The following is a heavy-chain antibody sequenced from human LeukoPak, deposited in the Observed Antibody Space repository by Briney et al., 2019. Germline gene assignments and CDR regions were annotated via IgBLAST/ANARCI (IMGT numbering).Heavy chain of an antibody. CDR3: WRGFYDIYYYYMDV. V-gene: IGHV1-8*01. CDR2: MNPNSGNT. CDR1: GYTFTSYD. J-gene: IGHJ6*03. Sequence: ASVKVSCKASGYTFTSYDINWVRQATGQGLEWMGWMNPNSGNTGYAQKFQGRVTVTRNTSISTAYMELSSLRSEDTAMYYCWRGFYDIYYYYMDVWGKGTTVTVSS. D-gene: IGHD3-9*01.